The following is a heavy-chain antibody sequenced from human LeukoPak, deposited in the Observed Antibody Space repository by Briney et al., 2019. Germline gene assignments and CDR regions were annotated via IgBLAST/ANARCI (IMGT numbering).Heavy chain of an antibody. CDR2: IYYSGST. Sequence: PSQTLSLTCTVSGGSISSGGYYWSWIRQHPGKGLEWIGYIYYSGSTYYNPSLKSRVTISVDTSKNQFSLKLSSVTAADTAVYYCARTHYDSSGYYHTYYYMDVWGKGTTVTVSS. CDR1: GGSISSGGYY. J-gene: IGHJ6*03. V-gene: IGHV4-31*03. CDR3: ARTHYDSSGYYHTYYYMDV. D-gene: IGHD3-22*01.